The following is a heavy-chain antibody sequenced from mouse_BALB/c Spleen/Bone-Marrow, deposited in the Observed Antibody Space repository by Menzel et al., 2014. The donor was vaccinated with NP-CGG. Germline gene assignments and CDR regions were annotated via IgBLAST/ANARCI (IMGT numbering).Heavy chain of an antibody. J-gene: IGHJ3*01. Sequence: QVQLKQSGAELVRPGTSVKVSCKASGYAFTNYLIEWVKQRPGQGLEWIGVINPGSGSSNYNENFKGKATLTADRSSSTVYMLLSSLTPDDSAVYFCARSRGYDVGPFAFWGQGTLVTVSA. V-gene: IGHV1-54*01. CDR1: GYAFTNYL. CDR3: ARSRGYDVGPFAF. D-gene: IGHD2-2*01. CDR2: INPGSGSS.